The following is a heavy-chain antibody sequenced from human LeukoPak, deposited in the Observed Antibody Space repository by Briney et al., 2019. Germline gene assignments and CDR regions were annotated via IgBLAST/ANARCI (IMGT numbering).Heavy chain of an antibody. D-gene: IGHD6-19*01. J-gene: IGHJ6*02. V-gene: IGHV1-2*04. CDR2: INPNSGGT. CDR1: GYTFTGYY. CDR3: ARGKAVAGPGYYYYGMDV. Sequence: ASVKVSCKASGYTFTGYYMHWVRQAPGQGLEWMGWINPNSGGTNYAQKFQGWVTMTRDTSISTAYMELSRLRSDDTAVYYCARGKAVAGPGYYYYGMDVWGQGTTVTVSS.